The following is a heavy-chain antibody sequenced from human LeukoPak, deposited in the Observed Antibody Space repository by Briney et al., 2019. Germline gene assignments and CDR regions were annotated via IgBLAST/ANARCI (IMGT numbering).Heavy chain of an antibody. CDR2: MNPNSGNT. CDR3: ARQYYYGSGRPLGPFDY. D-gene: IGHD3-10*01. V-gene: IGHV1-8*01. J-gene: IGHJ4*02. Sequence: ASVKVSCKASGYTFTSYDINWVRQATGQGLEWMGWMNPNSGNTGYAQKFQGRVTMTRNTSISTAYMELSSLRSDDTAVYYCARQYYYGSGRPLGPFDYWGQGTLVTVSS. CDR1: GYTFTSYD.